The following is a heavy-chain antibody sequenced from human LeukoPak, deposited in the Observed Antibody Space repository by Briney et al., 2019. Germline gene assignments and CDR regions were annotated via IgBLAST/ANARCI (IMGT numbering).Heavy chain of an antibody. D-gene: IGHD4-17*01. CDR3: AREREGPYGYLDY. V-gene: IGHV4-61*02. CDR1: GGSISSGSYY. CDR2: IYSSGST. J-gene: IGHJ4*02. Sequence: PSETLSLTCTVSGGSISSGSYYWSWIQQPAGKGLEWIGRIYSSGSTNYNPSLKSRVTISVDTSKNQFSLRLSSVTAADTAVYYCAREREGPYGYLDYWGQGTLVTVSS.